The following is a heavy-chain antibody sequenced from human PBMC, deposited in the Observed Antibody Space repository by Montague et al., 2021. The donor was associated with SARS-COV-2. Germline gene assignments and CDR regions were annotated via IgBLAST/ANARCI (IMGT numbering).Heavy chain of an antibody. CDR2: IDTSGGT. CDR3: ARHRPESGTISPGVLGLFATVKLCASGMDV. V-gene: IGHV4-61*09. Sequence: TLSLTCTVSGASITSGNNFWTWMRQAAGRGLEWIGQIDTSGGTIYNPSLKTRVNILSDTSKIHFSLKLNSVTAADTAVYYCARHRPESGTISPGVLGLFATVKLCASGMDVWGQGTTVTVSS. CDR1: GASITSGNNF. J-gene: IGHJ6*02. D-gene: IGHD3-16*01.